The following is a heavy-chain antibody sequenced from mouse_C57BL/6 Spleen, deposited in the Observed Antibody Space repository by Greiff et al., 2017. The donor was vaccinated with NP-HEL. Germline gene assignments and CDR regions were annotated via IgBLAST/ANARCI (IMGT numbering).Heavy chain of an antibody. V-gene: IGHV1-55*01. CDR2: IYPGSGST. CDR1: GYTFTSYW. D-gene: IGHD2-3*01. J-gene: IGHJ1*03. CDR3: ARLGIYDGYYGWYFDV. Sequence: VQLQQPGAELVKPGASVKMSCKASGYTFTSYWITWVKQRPGQGLEWIGDIYPGSGSTNYNEKFKSKATLTVDTSSSTAYMPLSSLTSEDSAVYYCARLGIYDGYYGWYFDVWGTGTTVTVSS.